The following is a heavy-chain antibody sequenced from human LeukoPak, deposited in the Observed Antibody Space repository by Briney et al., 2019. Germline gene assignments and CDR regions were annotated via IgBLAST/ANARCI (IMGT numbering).Heavy chain of an antibody. D-gene: IGHD6-6*01. CDR2: IDLSGSS. CDR3: ATMSIAARPDEAPRFDY. V-gene: IGHV4-30-2*01. Sequence: SESLSLACTVTGRSISRGGYCWTWLREPPGKGLDRFVDIDLSGSSYYNPSIMSRVTISVDRSQNQFSLKLSSVTAADTAVYYCATMSIAARPDEAPRFDYWGQGTLVTVSS. CDR1: GRSISRGGYC. J-gene: IGHJ4*02.